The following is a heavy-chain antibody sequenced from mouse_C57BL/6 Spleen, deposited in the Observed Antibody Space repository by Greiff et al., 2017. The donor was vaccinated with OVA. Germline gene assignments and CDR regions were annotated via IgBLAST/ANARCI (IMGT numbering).Heavy chain of an antibody. CDR3: ARNFYFDY. V-gene: IGHV1-66*01. CDR2: IYPGSGNT. CDR1: GYSFTSYY. J-gene: IGHJ2*01. Sequence: QVQLQQPGAELVMPGASVKISCKASGYSFTSYYIHWVKQRPGQGLEWIGWIYPGSGNTKYNEKFKGKATLTADTSSSTAYMQLSSLTSEDSAVYYCARNFYFDYWGQGTTLTVSS.